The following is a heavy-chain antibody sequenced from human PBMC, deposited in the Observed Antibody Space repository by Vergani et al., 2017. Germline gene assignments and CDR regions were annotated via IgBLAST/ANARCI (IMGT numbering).Heavy chain of an antibody. CDR1: GFTFNQYG. D-gene: IGHD1-14*01. CDR2: TWYDGNNK. J-gene: IGHJ5*02. CDR3: ARDLRLLYNRFDP. Sequence: QVQLVESGGGVVQPGRSLRLSCAASGFTFNQYGMHWVRQAPGKGLEWVAVTWYDGNNKQYADSVKGRFTISRDNSKSTMYLQMNSLCDEDTGVYYCARDLRLLYNRFDPWGQGTLSPSPQ. V-gene: IGHV3-33*01.